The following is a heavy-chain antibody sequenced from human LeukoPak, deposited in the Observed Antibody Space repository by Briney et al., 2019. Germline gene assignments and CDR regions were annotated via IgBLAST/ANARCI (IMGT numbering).Heavy chain of an antibody. V-gene: IGHV4-34*01. D-gene: IGHD6-13*01. Sequence: SETLSLTCAVYGGSFSGYYWSWIHQPPGNGLEWIGEINHSGSTNYNPSLKSRVTISVDTSKNQFSLKLSSVTAADTAVYYCARDKMRSSWVYWGQGTLVTVSS. CDR2: INHSGST. J-gene: IGHJ4*02. CDR1: GGSFSGYY. CDR3: ARDKMRSSWVY.